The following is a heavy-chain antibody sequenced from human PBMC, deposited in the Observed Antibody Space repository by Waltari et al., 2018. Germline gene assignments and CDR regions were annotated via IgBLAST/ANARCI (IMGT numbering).Heavy chain of an antibody. J-gene: IGHJ6*02. V-gene: IGHV4-61*02. D-gene: IGHD5-18*01. Sequence: QVQLQESGPGLAKASQTLSLTCDVPGGSSSTLNFYWSWSRQPAGQGLEWIGRIYRSGVTDYNPSLRGRATMFLDMSKNQFSLTVDSLIAADTAVYYCAVSPDTATSRAAFHFWGPGTTVSVSS. CDR3: AVSPDTATSRAAFHF. CDR2: IYRSGVT. CDR1: GGSSSTLNFY.